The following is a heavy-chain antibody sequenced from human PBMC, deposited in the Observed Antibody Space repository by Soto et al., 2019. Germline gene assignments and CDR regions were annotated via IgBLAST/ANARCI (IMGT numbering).Heavy chain of an antibody. J-gene: IGHJ4*02. CDR1: GGSISSYY. Sequence: PSETLSLTCTVSGGSISSYYWSWIRQPPGKGLEWIGYIYYSGSTNYNPSLKSRVTISVDTSKNQFSLKLSSVTAADTAVYYCARLTYYYDSSGYYYVPPYFDYWGQGTLVTVSS. D-gene: IGHD3-22*01. CDR2: IYYSGST. CDR3: ARLTYYYDSSGYYYVPPYFDY. V-gene: IGHV4-59*01.